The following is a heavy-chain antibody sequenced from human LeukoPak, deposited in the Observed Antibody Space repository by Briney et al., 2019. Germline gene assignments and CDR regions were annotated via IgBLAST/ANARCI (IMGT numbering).Heavy chain of an antibody. V-gene: IGHV4-59*12. CDR2: IYYSGST. D-gene: IGHD6-6*01. Sequence: PSETLSLTCTVSGGSISSYYWSWIRQPPGKGLEWIGYIYYSGSTNYNPSLKSRVTISVDRSKNQFSLKLSSVTAADTAVYYCARGGSSSGYFDYWGQGTLVTVSS. CDR1: GGSISSYY. CDR3: ARGGSSSGYFDY. J-gene: IGHJ4*02.